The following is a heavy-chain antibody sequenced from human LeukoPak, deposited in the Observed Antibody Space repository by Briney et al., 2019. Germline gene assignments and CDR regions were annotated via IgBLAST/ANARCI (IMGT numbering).Heavy chain of an antibody. CDR3: ARDPTTYYDYVWGSYRYMGFDY. V-gene: IGHV1-18*01. D-gene: IGHD3-16*02. CDR1: GYTFTSYG. CDR2: ISAYNGNT. J-gene: IGHJ4*02. Sequence: ASVKVSCKASGYTFTSYGISWVRQAPGQGLEWIGWISAYNGNTNYAQKLQGRVTMTTDTSTSTAYMELRSLRSDDTAVYYCARDPTTYYDYVWGSYRYMGFDYWGQGTLVTVSS.